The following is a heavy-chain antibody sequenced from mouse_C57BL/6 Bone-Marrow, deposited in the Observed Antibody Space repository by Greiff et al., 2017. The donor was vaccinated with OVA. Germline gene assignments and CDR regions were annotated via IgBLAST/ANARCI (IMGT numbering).Heavy chain of an antibody. V-gene: IGHV1-52*01. Sequence: QVQLQQPGAELVRPGSSVKLSCKASGYTFTSYWMHWVKQRPIQGLEWIGNIDPSDSETHYNQKFKDKATLTVEKSSSTVYLELSRLTSDDSAVYYCAVAFAYWGQGTLVTVSA. CDR3: AVAFAY. CDR2: IDPSDSET. CDR1: GYTFTSYW. J-gene: IGHJ3*01.